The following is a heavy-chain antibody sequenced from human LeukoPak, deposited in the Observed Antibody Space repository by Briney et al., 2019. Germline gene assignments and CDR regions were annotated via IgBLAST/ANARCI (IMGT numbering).Heavy chain of an antibody. D-gene: IGHD5-18*01. CDR3: ARGGYRPEY. J-gene: IGHJ4*02. V-gene: IGHV1-8*02. CDR2: VNPHSGNT. CDR1: GYTFTGYY. Sequence: ASVKVSCKASGYTFTGYYMHWVRQAPGQGLEWMGWVNPHSGNTGYARKFQDRVTMTKNTSISTVYMELSSLRFEDTAVYYCARGGYRPEYWGQGTLVTVS.